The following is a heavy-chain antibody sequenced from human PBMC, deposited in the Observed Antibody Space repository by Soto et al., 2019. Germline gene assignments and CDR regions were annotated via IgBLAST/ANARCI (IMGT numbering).Heavy chain of an antibody. CDR2: MYHSGNT. CDR3: VKYYYDSSGLNWFDP. Sequence: LSLTCTVSGASITSDDFYCSWIRQHPGKGLEWIGYMYHSGNTYYNPSLRSRLIMSMDPSKNRFSLRLTSVTAADTAVYYCVKYYYDSSGLNWFDPWGPGTLVTVSS. V-gene: IGHV4-31*03. D-gene: IGHD3-22*01. CDR1: GASITSDDFY. J-gene: IGHJ5*02.